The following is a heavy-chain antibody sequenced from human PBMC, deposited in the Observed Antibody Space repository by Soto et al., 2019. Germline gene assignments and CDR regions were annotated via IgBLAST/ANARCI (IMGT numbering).Heavy chain of an antibody. Sequence: QVQLVQSGAEEKKPGASVKVSCKASGYTFTSYAMHWVRQAPGQRLEWMGWLNAGNGNTKYSQKFQGRVTITRDTSASTAYMELSSLRSEDTAVYYCARGDDSGNYSFTVLFDYWGQGTLVTVSS. CDR3: ARGDDSGNYSFTVLFDY. CDR2: LNAGNGNT. CDR1: GYTFTSYA. J-gene: IGHJ4*02. V-gene: IGHV1-3*05. D-gene: IGHD1-26*01.